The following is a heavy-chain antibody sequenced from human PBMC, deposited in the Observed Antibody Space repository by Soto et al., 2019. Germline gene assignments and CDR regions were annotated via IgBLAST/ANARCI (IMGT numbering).Heavy chain of an antibody. D-gene: IGHD6-25*01. CDR2: IIPMFGAA. V-gene: IGHV1-69*06. Sequence: QVQLVQSGAEVRKPGSSVKVSCTTSGDTFRSDAFSWVRQAPGQGLEWMGGIIPMFGAANYAQRFQDRVTITADIFTNTVHLELSGRRSADTAIYYCARGIRKSSGLDFDCWGQGTLVTVSS. CDR1: GDTFRSDA. CDR3: ARGIRKSSGLDFDC. J-gene: IGHJ4*02.